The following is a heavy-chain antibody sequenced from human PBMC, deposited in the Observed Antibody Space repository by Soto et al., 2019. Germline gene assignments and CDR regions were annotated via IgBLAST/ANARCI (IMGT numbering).Heavy chain of an antibody. J-gene: IGHJ3*02. D-gene: IGHD2-8*01. CDR1: GFTFSTYA. CDR2: INAGRIDT. CDR3: AHPRGYGVFDAYDI. Sequence: GSLRLSCAASGFTFSTYAMSWVRQAPGKGLEWVSAINAGRIDTYHADSVKCRFTISRENSISTLFLQMNSLRTEDTVVYYSAHPRGYGVFDAYDIWGQGALVTV. V-gene: IGHV3-23*01.